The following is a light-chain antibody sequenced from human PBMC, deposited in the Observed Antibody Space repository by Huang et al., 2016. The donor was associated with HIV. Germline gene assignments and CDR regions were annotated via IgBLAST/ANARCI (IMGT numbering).Light chain of an antibody. CDR3: QQYGDSPPA. CDR2: GAS. V-gene: IGKV3-20*01. Sequence: IVLTQSPGTLSLSPGGRATLSCRASQSVSSNYLAWYQHKPGCAPRLLIFGASSRATGIPDRFSGSGSGTDFTLTISRLEPEDFAVYYCQQYGDSPPAFGPGTKVDIK. CDR1: QSVSSNY. J-gene: IGKJ3*01.